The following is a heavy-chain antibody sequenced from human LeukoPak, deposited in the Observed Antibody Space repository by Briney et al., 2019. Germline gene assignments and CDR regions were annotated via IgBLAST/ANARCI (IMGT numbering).Heavy chain of an antibody. CDR3: AKDEEYYYDSSGYYPGS. CDR2: IRYDGSNK. CDR1: GFTFSSYG. D-gene: IGHD3-22*01. Sequence: GGSLRLSCAASGFTFSSYGMHWVRQAPGKGLEWVAFIRYDGSNKYYADSVKGRFTISRDNSKNTLYLQMNSLRAEDTAVYYCAKDEEYYYDSSGYYPGSWGQGTLVTVSS. V-gene: IGHV3-30*02. J-gene: IGHJ4*02.